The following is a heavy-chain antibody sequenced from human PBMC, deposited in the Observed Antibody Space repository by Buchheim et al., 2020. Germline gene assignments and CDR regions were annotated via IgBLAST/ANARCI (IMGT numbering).Heavy chain of an antibody. V-gene: IGHV3-30-3*01. CDR2: ISHDGSDK. J-gene: IGHJ4*02. CDR1: GFSFSTYT. D-gene: IGHD5-24*01. Sequence: QVQLVESGGGVVQPGRSLRLSCAASGFSFSTYTMHWVRQAPGKGLEWVAQISHDGSDKYYADSVKGRFTISRDSSKKTLYLQMNSLRTEDTADYYCARDLAEMATKGSFDFWGQGT. CDR3: ARDLAEMATKGSFDF.